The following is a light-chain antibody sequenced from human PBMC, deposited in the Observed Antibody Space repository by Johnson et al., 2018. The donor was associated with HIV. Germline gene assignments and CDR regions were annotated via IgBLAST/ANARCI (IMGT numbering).Light chain of an antibody. Sequence: QSVLTQPPSVSAAPGEKVNISCSGSSSNIENDYVSWYQQLPGTAPKLLIYDNNKRPSGIPDRFSGSKSGTSATLGITGLQTGDEADYYCGTWDASLSVNVFGPGTKVTVL. J-gene: IGLJ1*01. CDR3: GTWDASLSVNV. CDR2: DNN. V-gene: IGLV1-51*01. CDR1: SSNIENDY.